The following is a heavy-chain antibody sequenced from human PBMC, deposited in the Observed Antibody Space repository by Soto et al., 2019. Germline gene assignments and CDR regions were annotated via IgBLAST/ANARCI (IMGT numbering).Heavy chain of an antibody. CDR1: GYTFTSYG. J-gene: IGHJ3*02. V-gene: IGHV1-18*01. Sequence: GASVKVSCKASGYTFTSYGISWVRQAPGQGLEWMGWTSVYNGNTNYAQKLQGRVTMTTDTSTNTAYMDLRSLRSDDTAVYYCARRGPYSSSPLSNAFDIWGQGTMLTVSS. CDR3: ARRGPYSSSPLSNAFDI. CDR2: TSVYNGNT. D-gene: IGHD6-6*01.